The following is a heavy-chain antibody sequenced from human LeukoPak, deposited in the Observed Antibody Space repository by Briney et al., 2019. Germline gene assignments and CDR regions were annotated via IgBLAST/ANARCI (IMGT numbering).Heavy chain of an antibody. V-gene: IGHV1-18*01. CDR3: ARDRRDWFDS. Sequence: GASVKVSYKASGYTCVSFGISWVRQAPGQGLEWMGWVSANNGDTIYTEKFQDRVTMTTDTSTNTAYMEVRSLRSDDTAVYYCARDRRDWFDSWGQGTLVTVSS. CDR2: VSANNGDT. J-gene: IGHJ5*01. CDR1: GYTCVSFG.